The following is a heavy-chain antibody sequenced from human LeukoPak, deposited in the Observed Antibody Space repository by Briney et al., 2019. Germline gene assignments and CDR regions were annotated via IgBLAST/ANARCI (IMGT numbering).Heavy chain of an antibody. CDR2: IYNSGST. Sequence: PSETLSLTCTVSGGAISSYYWSWIRRSPGKGLEWIGYIYNSGSTDYNPSFKSRDHISVDTSKNQFSLKLTSVTAADTALYYCARARTLYFFDYWGQGTLVTVSS. J-gene: IGHJ4*02. D-gene: IGHD1/OR15-1a*01. CDR3: ARARTLYFFDY. V-gene: IGHV4-59*01. CDR1: GGAISSYY.